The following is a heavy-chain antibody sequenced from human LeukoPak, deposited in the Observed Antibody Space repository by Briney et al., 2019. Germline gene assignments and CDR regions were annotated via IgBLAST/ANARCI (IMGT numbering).Heavy chain of an antibody. Sequence: QPGGSLRLSCAASGFTFSSYSMNWVSQAPGKGLECVSYISSSSSTIYYADSVKGRFPISRDNAKNSLYLQMNSLRAEDTAVYYCVLQQQLVLSYFDYWGQGTPVTVSS. D-gene: IGHD6-13*01. CDR1: GFTFSSYS. CDR3: VLQQQLVLSYFDY. CDR2: ISSSSSTI. J-gene: IGHJ4*02. V-gene: IGHV3-48*01.